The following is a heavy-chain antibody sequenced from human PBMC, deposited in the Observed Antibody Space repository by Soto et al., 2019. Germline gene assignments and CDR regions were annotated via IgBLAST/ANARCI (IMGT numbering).Heavy chain of an antibody. CDR3: ARRSGYCSSTSCYYYYYYGMGV. CDR2: IDPSDSYT. V-gene: IGHV5-10-1*01. Sequence: PAEALKISCTGSGCSFTSYWVRWKRQMPGKGLEWMGRIDPSDSYTNYSPSFHGHVNISADKSIRTAYLQSSRLKASDTAMSYWARRSGYCSSTSCYYYYYYGMGVWGQGTTVSVSS. CDR1: GCSFTSYW. J-gene: IGHJ6*02. D-gene: IGHD2-2*01.